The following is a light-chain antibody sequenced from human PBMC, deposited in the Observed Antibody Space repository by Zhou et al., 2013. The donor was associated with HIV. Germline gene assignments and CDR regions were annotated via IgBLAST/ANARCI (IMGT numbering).Light chain of an antibody. CDR2: KAS. CDR1: QSISNW. J-gene: IGKJ2*03. CDR3: QQYDNYPYS. Sequence: DIQMTQSPSTLSASVGDRVTITCRASQSISNWLAWYQQKPGKAPNLLIYKASSLESGVPSRFSGSGSGTEFTLTISSLQPDDFATYFCQQYDNYPYSFGQGTKPGDQT. V-gene: IGKV1-5*03.